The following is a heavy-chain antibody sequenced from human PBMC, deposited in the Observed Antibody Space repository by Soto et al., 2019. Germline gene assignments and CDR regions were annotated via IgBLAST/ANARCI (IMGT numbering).Heavy chain of an antibody. V-gene: IGHV3-64*04. CDR1: GVTFSNYA. D-gene: IGHD6-13*01. J-gene: IGHJ6*02. Sequence: GGSLRLSCSVSGVTFSNYAMHWVRQAPGKGLEYVSAIRSDGGGTYYADSVKGRFTISRDNSRNTLYLQMSSLRAEDTAVYFCAGIDYSTSAGVWGQGTTVTVSS. CDR2: IRSDGGGT. CDR3: AGIDYSTSAGV.